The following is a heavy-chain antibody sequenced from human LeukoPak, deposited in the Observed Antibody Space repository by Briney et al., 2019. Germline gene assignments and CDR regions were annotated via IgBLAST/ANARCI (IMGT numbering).Heavy chain of an antibody. CDR1: GFTFSSYA. V-gene: IGHV3-23*01. D-gene: IGHD5-18*01. CDR2: ISGSGGST. CDR3: AKDLGGYSYGSRPLDY. J-gene: IGHJ4*02. Sequence: PGGSLRLSCAASGFTFSSYAMSWVRQAPGKGLEWVSAISGSGGSTYYADSVKGRFTISRDNSKNTLYLQMNSLRAEDTAVYYCAKDLGGYSYGSRPLDYWGQGTLVSVSS.